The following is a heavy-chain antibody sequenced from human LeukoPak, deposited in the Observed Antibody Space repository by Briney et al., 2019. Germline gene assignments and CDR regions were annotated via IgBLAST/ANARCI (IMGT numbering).Heavy chain of an antibody. V-gene: IGHV3-30*18. J-gene: IGHJ3*02. Sequence: GRSLRLSCAASGFTLSSYGMHWVRQAPGKGLEWVAVISYDGSNKYYADSVKGRFTISRDNSKNTLYLQMNSLRAEDTAVYYCAKGVGAFDIWGQGTMVTVSS. D-gene: IGHD3-3*01. CDR1: GFTLSSYG. CDR2: ISYDGSNK. CDR3: AKGVGAFDI.